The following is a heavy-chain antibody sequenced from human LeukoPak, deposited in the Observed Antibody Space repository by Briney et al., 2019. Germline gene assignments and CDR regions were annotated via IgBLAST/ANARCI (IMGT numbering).Heavy chain of an antibody. J-gene: IGHJ4*02. CDR2: INPNSGGT. CDR1: GYTFTGYY. D-gene: IGHD3-22*01. Sequence: ASVKVSCKASGYTFTGYYMHWVRQAPGQGLEWMGWINPNSGGTNYAQKFRGRVTMTRDTSISTAYMELSRLGSDDTAVYYCATSTAYDSSGYYYFDYWGQGTLVTVSS. CDR3: ATSTAYDSSGYYYFDY. V-gene: IGHV1-2*02.